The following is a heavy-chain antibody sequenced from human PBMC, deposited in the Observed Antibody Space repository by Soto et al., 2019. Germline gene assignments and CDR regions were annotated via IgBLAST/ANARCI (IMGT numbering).Heavy chain of an antibody. Sequence: GASVKVSCKASGYTFTSYGISWVRQAPGQGLEWMGWISAYNGNTNYAQKLQGRVTMTTDTSTSTAYMELRSLRSDDTAVYYCARVLKGIDFWSGYDYGMDVWGQGTTVTVSS. D-gene: IGHD3-3*01. CDR3: ARVLKGIDFWSGYDYGMDV. CDR1: GYTFTSYG. J-gene: IGHJ6*02. V-gene: IGHV1-18*01. CDR2: ISAYNGNT.